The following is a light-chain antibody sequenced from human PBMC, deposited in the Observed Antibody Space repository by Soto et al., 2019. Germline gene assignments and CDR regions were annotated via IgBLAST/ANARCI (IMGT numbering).Light chain of an antibody. CDR3: QPYNSYSEA. V-gene: IGKV1-5*03. J-gene: IGKJ1*01. Sequence: DIQMTQSPSTLSGSVGDRVTITCRAGQTISSWLACYQRKPGKAPKLLIYKASNLKSGVPSRFSGRGTGAEFTLTHRSLQPDDFATYYCQPYNSYSEAFGQGTKVDI. CDR2: KAS. CDR1: QTISSW.